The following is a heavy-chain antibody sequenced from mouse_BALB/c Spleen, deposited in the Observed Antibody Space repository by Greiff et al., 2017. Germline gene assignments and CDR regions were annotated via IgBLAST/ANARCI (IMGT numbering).Heavy chain of an antibody. Sequence: VQLKESGGGLVKPGGSLKLSCAASGFAFSSYDMSWVRQTPEKRLEWVAYISSGGGSTYYPDTVKGRFTISRDNAKNTLYLQMSSLKSEDTAMYYCARHGGIYYGSSPYAMDYWGQGTSVTVSS. CDR3: ARHGGIYYGSSPYAMDY. V-gene: IGHV5-12-1*01. J-gene: IGHJ4*01. D-gene: IGHD1-1*01. CDR2: ISSGGGST. CDR1: GFAFSSYD.